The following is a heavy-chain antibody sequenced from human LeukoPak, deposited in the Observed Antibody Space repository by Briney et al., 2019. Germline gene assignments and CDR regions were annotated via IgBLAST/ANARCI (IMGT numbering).Heavy chain of an antibody. CDR1: GGSISSSSYY. V-gene: IGHV4-39*07. J-gene: IGHJ5*02. D-gene: IGHD2-15*01. CDR2: INYSGST. CDR3: ARGNFRYCSGGSCHNWFDP. Sequence: PSETLSLTCTVSGGSISSSSYYWGWFRQPPGKGLEWIATINYSGSTYYNPSLKSRVTISVDTSKNQFSLKLSSVTAADTAVYYCARGNFRYCSGGSCHNWFDPWGQGTLVTVSS.